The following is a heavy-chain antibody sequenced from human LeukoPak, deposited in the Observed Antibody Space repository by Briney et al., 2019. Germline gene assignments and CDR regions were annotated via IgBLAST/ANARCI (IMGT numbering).Heavy chain of an antibody. CDR1: GFTFSSYA. CDR3: AGGSGHIQDAFEI. D-gene: IGHD2-15*01. Sequence: PGGSLRLSCAASGFTFSSYAMSWVRQPPGKGLEWLGEINHSGNTNYNSSLKSRLSISVDTSTKQFSLKLGSVTAADTALYFCAGGSGHIQDAFEIWGQGTMVTVSS. V-gene: IGHV4-34*08. CDR2: INHSGNT. J-gene: IGHJ3*02.